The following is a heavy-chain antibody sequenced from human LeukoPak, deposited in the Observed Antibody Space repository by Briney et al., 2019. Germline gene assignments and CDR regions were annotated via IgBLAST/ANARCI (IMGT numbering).Heavy chain of an antibody. J-gene: IGHJ4*02. D-gene: IGHD6-6*01. Sequence: SETLSLTCTVSGGSISSGGYYWSWIRQPPGKGLEWIGEINHSGSTNYNPSLKSRVTISVDTSKNQFSLKLSSVTAADTAVYYCARYSSSLAHDYWGQGTLVTVSS. CDR3: ARYSSSLAHDY. CDR1: GGSISSGGYY. CDR2: INHSGST. V-gene: IGHV4-39*07.